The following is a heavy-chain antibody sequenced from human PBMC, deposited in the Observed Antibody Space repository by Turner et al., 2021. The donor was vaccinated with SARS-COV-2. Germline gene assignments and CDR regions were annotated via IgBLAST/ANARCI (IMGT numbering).Heavy chain of an antibody. V-gene: IGHV1-24*01. CDR3: ATGYQLRVNWFDP. D-gene: IGHD2-2*01. CDR2: FDPEDGET. CDR1: GYTLTELS. J-gene: IGHJ5*02. Sequence: QVQLLQSGAEGKKPGASVKVSCKISGYTLTELSMYWVRQAPGKGLEWMGGFDPEDGETIYAENFQGRVTMTEDTSTDTAYMELSSLRSEDTAVYFCATGYQLRVNWFDPWGQGTLVTVSS.